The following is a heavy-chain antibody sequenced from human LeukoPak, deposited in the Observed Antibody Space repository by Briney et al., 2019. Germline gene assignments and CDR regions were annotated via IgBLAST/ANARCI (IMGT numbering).Heavy chain of an antibody. CDR1: GYTFTGYY. CDR3: ARDSIAAAGAFDY. Sequence: ASVKVSCKASGYTFTGYYMHWVRQAPGQGLEWMGWINPNSGGTNYAQKFQGRVTMTRDTSISTACMELSRLRSDDTAVYYCARDSIAAAGAFDYWGQGTLVTVSS. CDR2: INPNSGGT. V-gene: IGHV1-2*02. D-gene: IGHD6-13*01. J-gene: IGHJ4*02.